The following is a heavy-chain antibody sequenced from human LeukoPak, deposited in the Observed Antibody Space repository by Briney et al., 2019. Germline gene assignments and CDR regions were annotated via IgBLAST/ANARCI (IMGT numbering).Heavy chain of an antibody. Sequence: GRSLKLSCAASGFTFSSYDMHWVRQAPGKGLEWVAVILFDGSNKYYADSVKGRVTISRDNSNNTLSLQMIRLRAEDTAMYYCARDLFGDYALDYWGQGTLVTVSS. CDR1: GFTFSSYD. D-gene: IGHD4-17*01. V-gene: IGHV3-33*01. CDR3: ARDLFGDYALDY. J-gene: IGHJ4*02. CDR2: ILFDGSNK.